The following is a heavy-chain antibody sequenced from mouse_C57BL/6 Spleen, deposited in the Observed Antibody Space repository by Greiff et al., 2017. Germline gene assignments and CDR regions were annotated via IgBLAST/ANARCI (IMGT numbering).Heavy chain of an antibody. D-gene: IGHD2-14*01. V-gene: IGHV5-17*01. CDR1: GFTFSDYG. Sequence: EVKVVESGGGLVKPGGSLKLSCAASGFTFSDYGMHWVRQAPEKGLEWVAYISSGSSTIYYADTVKGRFTISRDNAKNTLFLQMTSLRSEDTAMYYCARDIGSFDYWGQGTTLTVSS. CDR2: ISSGSSTI. CDR3: ARDIGSFDY. J-gene: IGHJ2*01.